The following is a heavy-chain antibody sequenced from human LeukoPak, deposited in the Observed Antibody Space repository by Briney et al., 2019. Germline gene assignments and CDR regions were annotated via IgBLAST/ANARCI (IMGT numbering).Heavy chain of an antibody. J-gene: IGHJ5*02. CDR3: ARDRLPGINTWFGPGNPNWFDP. CDR1: GYTFTSYG. V-gene: IGHV1-18*01. CDR2: ISAYNGNT. Sequence: ASVKVSCKASGYTFTSYGISWVRQAPGQGLEWMGWISAYNGNTNYAQKLQGRVTMTTDTSTSTAYMELRSLRPDDTAVYYCARDRLPGINTWFGPGNPNWFDPWGQGTLVTVSS. D-gene: IGHD3-10*01.